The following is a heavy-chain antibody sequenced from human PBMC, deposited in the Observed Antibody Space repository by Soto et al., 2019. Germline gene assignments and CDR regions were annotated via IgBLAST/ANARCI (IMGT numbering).Heavy chain of an antibody. CDR2: IDRRGST. CDR1: GGSFSGYY. Sequence: PSETLSLTCTVYGGSFSGYYWTWIRQPPGRGLEWIGEIDRRGSTTYKSSLKSRLTMSIDTSKNQFFLNLTSVTAADTAAYYCARGSYSSLLNYWGQGTPVTVSS. CDR3: ARGSYSSLLNY. D-gene: IGHD3-9*01. J-gene: IGHJ4*02. V-gene: IGHV4-34*01.